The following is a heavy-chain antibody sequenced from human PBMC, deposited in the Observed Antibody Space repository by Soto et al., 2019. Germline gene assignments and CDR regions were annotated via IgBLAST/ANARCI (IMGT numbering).Heavy chain of an antibody. CDR2: IIPIFGTA. J-gene: IGHJ6*02. CDR1: GGTFSSYA. D-gene: IGHD2-15*01. Sequence: GASVKVSCKASGGTFSSYAISWVRQAPGQGLEWMGGIIPIFGTANYAQKFQGRVTITADESTSTAYMELSSLRSEDTAVYYCARTVFRDIVVVVAAIPVLYYGMDVWGQGTTVTVSS. CDR3: ARTVFRDIVVVVAAIPVLYYGMDV. V-gene: IGHV1-69*13.